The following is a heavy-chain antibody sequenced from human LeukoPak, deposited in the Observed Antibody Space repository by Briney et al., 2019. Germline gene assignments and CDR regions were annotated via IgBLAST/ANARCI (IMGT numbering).Heavy chain of an antibody. V-gene: IGHV3-11*01. CDR2: ISNRGTTI. Sequence: PGGSLRLSCAASGFTFSDFYMTWIRQAPGKGLEWVSYISNRGTTIHYADSVRGRFTISRDNAKKSLYLQMNDLRAEDTAVYYCARSADRSGYFREITLYYFDYWGQGTLVTVSS. D-gene: IGHD3-22*01. J-gene: IGHJ4*02. CDR3: ARSADRSGYFREITLYYFDY. CDR1: GFTFSDFY.